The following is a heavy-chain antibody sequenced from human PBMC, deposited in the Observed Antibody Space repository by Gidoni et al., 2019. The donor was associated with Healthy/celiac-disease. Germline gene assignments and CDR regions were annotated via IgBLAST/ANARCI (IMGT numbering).Heavy chain of an antibody. Sequence: QVQLQESGPGLVKPSETLSLTCTVSGGSISSYYWSWIRQPPGKGLEWSGYIYYRGSTNYNPSLKRRVTISLDTSKHQFSLKLSSVPAADTAVYYCARDYGGTLNWYFDLLGRGTLVTVSS. J-gene: IGHJ2*01. V-gene: IGHV4-59*01. CDR3: ARDYGGTLNWYFDL. CDR2: IYYRGST. D-gene: IGHD4-17*01. CDR1: GGSISSYY.